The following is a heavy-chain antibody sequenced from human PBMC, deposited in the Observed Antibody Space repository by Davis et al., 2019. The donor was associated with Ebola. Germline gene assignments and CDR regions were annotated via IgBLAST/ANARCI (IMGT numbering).Heavy chain of an antibody. CDR1: GYTFTSYG. CDR2: ISAYNGNT. D-gene: IGHD6-19*01. V-gene: IGHV1-18*01. J-gene: IGHJ5*02. CDR3: ARIPGLQWLVPGRWFDP. Sequence: ASVKVSCKASGYTFTSYGISWVRQAPGQGLEWMGWISAYNGNTNYAQKLQGRVTMTTDTPPSTAYMDLRSLRSADTAVYYCARIPGLQWLVPGRWFDPWGQGTLVTVSS.